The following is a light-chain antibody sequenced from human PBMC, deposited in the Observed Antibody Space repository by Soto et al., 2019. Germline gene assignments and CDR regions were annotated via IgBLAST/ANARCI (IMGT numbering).Light chain of an antibody. CDR2: HTS. Sequence: EIVMTQSPATLSVSPGERATLSCRASQSVSSNLAWYQQKPGQAPRLLIYHTSIRATGFPARFSGHGSGTEFTLTISSLQSEDFAVYYCLQYYRWPPGTFGQGTKVEIK. CDR3: LQYYRWPPGT. CDR1: QSVSSN. V-gene: IGKV3-15*01. J-gene: IGKJ1*01.